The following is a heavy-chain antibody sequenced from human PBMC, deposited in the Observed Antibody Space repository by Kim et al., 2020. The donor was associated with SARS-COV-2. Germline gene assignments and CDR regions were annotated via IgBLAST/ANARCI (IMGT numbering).Heavy chain of an antibody. CDR1: GGSISSSSYY. CDR2: IYYSGRT. V-gene: IGHV4-39*01. CDR3: ARRSRRNWFDP. Sequence: SETLSLTCTVSGGSISSSSYYWGWIRQPPGKGLEWIGSIYYSGRTYYNPSLKSRVTISVDTSKNQFSLKLSSVTAADTAVYYCARRSRRNWFDPWGQGTLVTVSS. D-gene: IGHD6-13*01. J-gene: IGHJ5*02.